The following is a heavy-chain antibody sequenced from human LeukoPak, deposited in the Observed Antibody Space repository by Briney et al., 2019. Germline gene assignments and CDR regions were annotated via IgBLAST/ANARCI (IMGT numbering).Heavy chain of an antibody. J-gene: IGHJ4*02. D-gene: IGHD2-8*01. CDR2: IYYSGST. CDR1: GGSISSSTYY. CDR3: ARQLCTNGICYIFDY. Sequence: SETLSLTCTVSGGSISSSTYYLGWIRQPPGKGLEWIVTIYYSGSTYYNPSLKSRVTISVDTSKNQFSLKLSSVTAADTAVYYCARQLCTNGICYIFDYWGQGTLVTVSS. V-gene: IGHV4-39*01.